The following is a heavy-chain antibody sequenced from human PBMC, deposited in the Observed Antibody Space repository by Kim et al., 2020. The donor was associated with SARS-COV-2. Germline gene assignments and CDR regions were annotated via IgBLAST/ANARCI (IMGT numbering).Heavy chain of an antibody. J-gene: IGHJ5*02. Sequence: GGSLRLSCAASGFTFSNAWMSWVRQAPGKGLEWVGRIKSKTDGGTTDYAAPVKGRFTISRDDSKNTLYLQMNSLKTEDTAVYYCTTEEGYCSSTSCPGEFDPWGQGTLVTVSS. V-gene: IGHV3-15*01. CDR3: TTEEGYCSSTSCPGEFDP. CDR1: GFTFSNAW. D-gene: IGHD2-2*01. CDR2: IKSKTDGGTT.